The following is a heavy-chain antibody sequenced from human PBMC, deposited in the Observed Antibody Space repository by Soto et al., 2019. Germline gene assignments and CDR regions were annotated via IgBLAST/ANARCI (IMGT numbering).Heavy chain of an antibody. V-gene: IGHV3-23*01. Sequence: DVQLLESGGHLVQPGGSLTLSCAASGFTFSSYAMSWVRQAPGNGLEWVSSVSAGGDMTYYSDSVKGWFTISRDNSNNALFLQMNRLTIEDTALYYCARGDRGGTGSPASYYYSGLEVWGQGKTVTVS. D-gene: IGHD3-16*01. CDR2: VSAGGDMT. CDR1: GFTFSSYA. CDR3: ARGDRGGTGSPASYYYSGLEV. J-gene: IGHJ6*02.